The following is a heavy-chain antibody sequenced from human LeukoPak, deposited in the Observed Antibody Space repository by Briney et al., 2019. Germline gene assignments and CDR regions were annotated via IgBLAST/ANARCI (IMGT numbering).Heavy chain of an antibody. CDR3: ATNPAPIGTYYLDY. J-gene: IGHJ4*02. CDR1: GGTFSSYA. CDR2: IIPIFGTA. D-gene: IGHD2-2*02. V-gene: IGHV1-69*13. Sequence: ASVKVSCKASGGTFSSYAISWVRQAPGQGLEWMGGIIPIFGTANYAQKFQGRVTITADESTSTAYMELSSLRSEDTAVYHCATNPAPIGTYYLDYWGQGSLVTVSS.